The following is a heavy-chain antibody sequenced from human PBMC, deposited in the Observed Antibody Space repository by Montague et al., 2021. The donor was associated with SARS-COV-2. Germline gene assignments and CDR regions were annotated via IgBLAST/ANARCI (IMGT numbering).Heavy chain of an antibody. J-gene: IGHJ4*02. CDR2: IYFSGST. V-gene: IGHV4-39*07. Sequence: SETLSLTCSVSGGQFIRSSHYWAWIRQAPGGGPEWIGNIYFSGSTNSNPSLRSRLTLSLDMSRAQFSLELRAVTASDTALYYCARAYRGVPDWDFFDSWGQGLLVAVSS. D-gene: IGHD3-9*01. CDR3: ARAYRGVPDWDFFDS. CDR1: GGQFIRSSHY.